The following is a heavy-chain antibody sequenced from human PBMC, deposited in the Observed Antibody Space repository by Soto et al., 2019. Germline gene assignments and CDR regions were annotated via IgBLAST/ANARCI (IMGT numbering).Heavy chain of an antibody. CDR1: GGSISSCDYY. J-gene: IGHJ4*02. D-gene: IGHD5-12*01. V-gene: IGHV4-30-4*02. CDR2: IYYSGST. CDR3: ARQPLDIVATTDPHEVDY. Sequence: PSETLSLTCTVSGGSISSCDYYWSWIRQPPGKGLEWIGYIYYSGSTYYNPSLKSRVTISVDTSKNQFSLKLSSVTAADTAVYYCARQPLDIVATTDPHEVDYWGQGTLVTVSS.